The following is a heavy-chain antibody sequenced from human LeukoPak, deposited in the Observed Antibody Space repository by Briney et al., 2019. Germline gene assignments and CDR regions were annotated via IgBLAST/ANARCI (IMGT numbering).Heavy chain of an antibody. D-gene: IGHD3-16*02. CDR1: GFTFSTYG. Sequence: PGGSLRLSCAASGFTFSTYGMHWVRQAPGKGLEWVAVISYDGSNKYYADSVKGRFTISRDNAKNSLYLQMNSLRAEDTAVYYCARPLSEGFDPWGQGTLVTVSS. CDR2: ISYDGSNK. J-gene: IGHJ5*02. V-gene: IGHV3-30*03. CDR3: ARPLSEGFDP.